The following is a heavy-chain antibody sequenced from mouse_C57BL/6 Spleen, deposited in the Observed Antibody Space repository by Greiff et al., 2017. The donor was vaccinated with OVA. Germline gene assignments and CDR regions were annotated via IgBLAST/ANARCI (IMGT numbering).Heavy chain of an antibody. CDR3: ARSGGYYAMDY. V-gene: IGHV1-19*01. D-gene: IGHD3-1*01. CDR1: GYTFTDYY. CDR2: INPYNGGT. Sequence: VQLQQSGPVLVKPGASVKMSCKASGYTFTDYYMNWVKQSPGKSLEWIGVINPYNGGTSYNQKFKGKATLTVDKSSSTAYMELNSLTSEDSAVYYCARSGGYYAMDYWGQGTSVTVSS. J-gene: IGHJ4*01.